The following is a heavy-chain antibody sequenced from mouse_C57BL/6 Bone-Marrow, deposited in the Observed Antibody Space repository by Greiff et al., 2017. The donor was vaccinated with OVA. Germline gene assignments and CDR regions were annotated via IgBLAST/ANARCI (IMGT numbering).Heavy chain of an antibody. D-gene: IGHD2-4*01. CDR1: GFTFSSYG. CDR2: ISSGGSYT. J-gene: IGHJ3*01. V-gene: IGHV5-6*01. Sequence: DVQLVESGGDLVKPGGSLKLSCAASGFTFSSYGMSWVRPTPDKRLEWVATISSGGSYTYYPDSVKGRFTISRDNAKNTLYLQMSSLKSEDTAMYYCARQGGVYYDYDGFAYWGQGTLVTVSA. CDR3: ARQGGVYYDYDGFAY.